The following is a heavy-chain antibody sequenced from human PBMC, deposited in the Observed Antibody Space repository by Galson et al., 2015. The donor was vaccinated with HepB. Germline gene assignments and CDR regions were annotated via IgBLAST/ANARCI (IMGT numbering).Heavy chain of an antibody. D-gene: IGHD6-13*01. CDR3: AKGARRAYSPLDY. J-gene: IGHJ4*02. V-gene: IGHV3-23*01. Sequence: SLRLSCAASGFTFSSYAMSWVRQAPGKGLEWVSAISGSGGSTYYADTVKGRFTISRDNSKNTPYLQMNSLRAEDTAVYYCAKGARRAYSPLDYWGQGTLVTVSS. CDR2: ISGSGGST. CDR1: GFTFSSYA.